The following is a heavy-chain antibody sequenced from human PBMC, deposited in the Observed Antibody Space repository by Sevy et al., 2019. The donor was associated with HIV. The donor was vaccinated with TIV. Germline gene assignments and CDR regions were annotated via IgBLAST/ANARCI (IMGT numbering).Heavy chain of an antibody. CDR1: GFTFDAYA. Sequence: GGSLRLSSAASGFTFDAYAMRWVRQAPGKGLEWVSCINSNSFTIDYADSVKGRFTISRDNAENSLYMQMNSLRAEDTALYYCAKDMSQVDYDDWCIFDIWGQGTMVTVSS. CDR2: INSNSFTI. D-gene: IGHD2-8*01. V-gene: IGHV3-9*01. CDR3: AKDMSQVDYDDWCIFDI. J-gene: IGHJ3*02.